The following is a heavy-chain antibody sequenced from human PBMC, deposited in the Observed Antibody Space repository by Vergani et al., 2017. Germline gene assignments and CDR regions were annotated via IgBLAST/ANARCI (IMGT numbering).Heavy chain of an antibody. CDR3: AKDRIAAAGTFFVGDY. V-gene: IGHV3-11*05. CDR1: GFTFSDYY. J-gene: IGHJ4*02. D-gene: IGHD6-13*01. CDR2: ISSSSSYT. Sequence: QVQLVESGGGLVKPGGSLRRSCAASGFTFSDYYMSWIRQAPGKGLEWVSYISSSSSYTNYADSVKGRFTISRDNAKNSLYLQMNSLRAEDTAVYYCAKDRIAAAGTFFVGDYWGQGTLVTVSS.